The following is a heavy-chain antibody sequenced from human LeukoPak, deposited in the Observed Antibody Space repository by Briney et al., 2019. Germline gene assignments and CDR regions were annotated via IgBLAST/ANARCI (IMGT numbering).Heavy chain of an antibody. Sequence: ASVKVSCKASGYTFTSYGISWVRQAPGQGLEWMGWISAYNGNTNYAQKLQGRVTMTTDTSTSTAHMELRSLRSDDTAVYYCARDLRIAVAGPFDYWGQGTLVTVSS. J-gene: IGHJ4*02. CDR2: ISAYNGNT. V-gene: IGHV1-18*01. D-gene: IGHD6-19*01. CDR1: GYTFTSYG. CDR3: ARDLRIAVAGPFDY.